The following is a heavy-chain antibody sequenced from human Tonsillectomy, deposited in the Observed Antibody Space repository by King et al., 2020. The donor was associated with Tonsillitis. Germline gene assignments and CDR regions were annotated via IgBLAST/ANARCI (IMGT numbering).Heavy chain of an antibody. J-gene: IGHJ3*02. V-gene: IGHV4-59*01. CDR2: VYYTGST. CDR1: GDSISGYY. D-gene: IGHD5-18*01. Sequence: VPLQESGPGLVKPSETLSLTCTVSGDSISGYYWNWIRQPPGKGLEYIGFVYYTGSTNYNPSLKSRLTVSLDTSKNQFSLRLSSVTAADTAVYYCARSGSRYGADALDIWGQGTMVAVSS. CDR3: ARSGSRYGADALDI.